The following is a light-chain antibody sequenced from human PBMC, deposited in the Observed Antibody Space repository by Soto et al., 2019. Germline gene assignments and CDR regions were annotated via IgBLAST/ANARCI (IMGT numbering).Light chain of an antibody. CDR1: QSVLHSSNNKNY. V-gene: IGKV4-1*01. CDR3: QQYYSSPLT. Sequence: DIVMTQFPDSLAVSLGERATINCKSSQSVLHSSNNKNYLAWYQQKPGHPPQVLNYWASTRESGVPDRFSGSGSGTDFTLPIGSLQAEDVAVYYCQQYYSSPLTFGGGTKVEIK. CDR2: WAS. J-gene: IGKJ4*01.